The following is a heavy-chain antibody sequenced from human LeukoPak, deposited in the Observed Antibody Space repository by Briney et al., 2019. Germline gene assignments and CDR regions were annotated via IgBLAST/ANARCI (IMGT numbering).Heavy chain of an antibody. V-gene: IGHV1-2*02. CDR1: GYTFTGYY. CDR3: ARDPAAAGFDY. D-gene: IGHD6-13*01. Sequence: GASVKVSCKASGYTFTGYYMHWVRRAPGQGLEWMGWINPNSGGTNYAQKFQGRVTMTRDTSISTAYMELRSLRSDDTAVYYCARDPAAAGFDYWGQGTLVTVSS. CDR2: INPNSGGT. J-gene: IGHJ4*02.